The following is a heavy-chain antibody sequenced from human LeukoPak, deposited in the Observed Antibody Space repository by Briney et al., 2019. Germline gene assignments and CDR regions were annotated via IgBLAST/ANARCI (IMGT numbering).Heavy chain of an antibody. V-gene: IGHV4-39*07. CDR1: GGSISSGGYY. J-gene: IGHJ4*02. D-gene: IGHD3-10*01. CDR2: IYYSGST. CDR3: ARSLFYIGSGSYRYFDY. Sequence: SETLSLTCTVSGGSISSGGYYWSWIRQPPGKGLEWIGSIYYSGSTYYNPSLKSRVTISVDTSKNQFSLKLSSVTAADTAVYYCARSLFYIGSGSYRYFDYWGQGTLVTVSS.